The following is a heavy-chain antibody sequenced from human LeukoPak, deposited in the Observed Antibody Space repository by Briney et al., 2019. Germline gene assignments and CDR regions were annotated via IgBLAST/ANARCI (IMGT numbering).Heavy chain of an antibody. CDR2: IRSKSNNYAT. CDR1: GFSFSGSA. Sequence: GGSLRLSCAASGFSFSGSAMHWVRQASGKGLEWVGRIRSKSNNYATAYAASVRGRFTISRDDSRNTAYLQMNSLKTEDTAVYYCTRLYTSGFDYWGQGPLVTASS. V-gene: IGHV3-73*01. CDR3: TRLYTSGFDY. D-gene: IGHD3-10*01. J-gene: IGHJ4*02.